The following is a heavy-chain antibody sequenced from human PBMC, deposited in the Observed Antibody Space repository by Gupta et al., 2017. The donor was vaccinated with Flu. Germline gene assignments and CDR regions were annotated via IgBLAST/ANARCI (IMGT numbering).Heavy chain of an antibody. Sequence: QVQLQQWGAGLLKPSETLSLTCAVYGGSFSGYYWSWIRQPPGKGLEWIGEINHSGSTNYNPSLKSRVTISVDTSKNQFSLKLSSVTAADTAVYYCARGSATPRFLRYFDYWGQGTLVTVSS. V-gene: IGHV4-34*01. D-gene: IGHD2/OR15-2a*01. CDR3: ARGSATPRFLRYFDY. CDR1: GGSFSGYY. CDR2: INHSGST. J-gene: IGHJ4*02.